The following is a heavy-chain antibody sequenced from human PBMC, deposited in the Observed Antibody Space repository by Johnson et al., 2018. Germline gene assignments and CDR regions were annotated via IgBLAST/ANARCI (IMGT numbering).Heavy chain of an antibody. CDR1: GFTFDDYA. CDR3: AKQLVGNTIGYYHYYMDV. D-gene: IGHD1-26*01. V-gene: IGHV3-9*01. CDR2: ISWNSGSI. J-gene: IGHJ6*03. Sequence: VQLVQSGGGLVQPGRSLRLSCAASGFTFDDYAMHWVRQAPGKGLEWVSGISWNSGSIGYAASLKGRFSISRNTSKNTVYLQLSSLGTEDTAVYYCAKQLVGNTIGYYHYYMDVWGKGTMVTVSS.